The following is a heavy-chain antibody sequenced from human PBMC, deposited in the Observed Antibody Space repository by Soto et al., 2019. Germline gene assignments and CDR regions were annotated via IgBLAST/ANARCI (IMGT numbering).Heavy chain of an antibody. CDR2: IIPIFGTA. D-gene: IGHD6-19*01. J-gene: IGHJ4*02. CDR1: GGTFSSYA. Sequence: GASVKVSCKASGGTFSSYAISWVRQAPGQGLEWMGGIIPIFGTANYAQKFQGRVTITADESTSTAYMELSSLRSEDTAVYYCARDLLPSSSGWSHFDYWGQGTLVTVSS. V-gene: IGHV1-69*13. CDR3: ARDLLPSSSGWSHFDY.